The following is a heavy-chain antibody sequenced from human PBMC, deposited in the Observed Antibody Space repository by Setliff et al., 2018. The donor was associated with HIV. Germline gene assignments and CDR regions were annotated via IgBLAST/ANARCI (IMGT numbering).Heavy chain of an antibody. J-gene: IGHJ4*02. CDR1: GFSISSRYY. D-gene: IGHD2-8*01. CDR2: IYHTGST. V-gene: IGHV4-38-2*01. CDR3: ECYNSDDGYFDN. Sequence: SETLSLTCDVSGFSISSRYYWGWIRQSPGKGLEWIGNIYHTGSTYYNPSLKSRVTISLDTSRNQFSLKLSSVTAADTAVYYCECYNSDDGYFDNWGQGALVTVSS.